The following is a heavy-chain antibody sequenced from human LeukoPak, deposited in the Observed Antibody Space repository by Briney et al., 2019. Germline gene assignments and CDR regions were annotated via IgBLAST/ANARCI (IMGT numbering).Heavy chain of an antibody. CDR3: ARGLLWFFDY. D-gene: IGHD3-10*01. CDR1: GFTFSNYW. J-gene: IGHJ4*02. CDR2: IKQDGSEK. V-gene: IGHV3-7*04. Sequence: GGSLRLSCAASGFTFSNYWMSWVRQAPGKGLEWVANIKQDGSEKYYVDSVKGRFTISRDNAKNSLYLQMNSLRAEDTAVYYCARGLLWFFDYWGQGTLVTVSS.